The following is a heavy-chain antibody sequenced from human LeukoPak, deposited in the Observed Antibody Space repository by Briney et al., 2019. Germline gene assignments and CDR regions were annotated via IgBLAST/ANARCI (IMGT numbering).Heavy chain of an antibody. CDR2: INHSGST. D-gene: IGHD3-22*01. CDR1: GGSFSGYY. V-gene: IGHV4-34*01. CDR3: ARGPNYYDSSGFNY. Sequence: SETLSLTCAVYGGSFSGYYWSWIRQPPGKGLEWIGEINHSGSTNYNPSLKSRVTISVDTSKNQFSLKRSSVTAADTAVYYCARGPNYYDSSGFNYWGQGTLVTVSS. J-gene: IGHJ4*02.